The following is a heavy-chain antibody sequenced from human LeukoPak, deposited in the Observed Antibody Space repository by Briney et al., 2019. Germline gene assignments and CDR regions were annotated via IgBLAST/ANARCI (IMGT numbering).Heavy chain of an antibody. D-gene: IGHD3-16*01. V-gene: IGHV4-38-2*01. J-gene: IGHJ5*02. Sequence: PSETLSLTCAVSGSSVSTNYYWGWVRQPPGKGLEWIGSIYQSGTTYYNPSLKSRVTMSIDTSRNQISLKLTSVTAADTAIYYCARAFRGFDPWGRGTQVIVSS. CDR1: GSSVSTNYY. CDR2: IYQSGTT. CDR3: ARAFRGFDP.